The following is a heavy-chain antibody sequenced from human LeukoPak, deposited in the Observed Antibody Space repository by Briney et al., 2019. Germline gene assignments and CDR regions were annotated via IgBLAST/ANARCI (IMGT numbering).Heavy chain of an antibody. CDR1: GFTFSSYW. Sequence: PGGSLRLSCAASGFTFSSYWMHWVRQAPGKGLVWISQIKGDGSNIIYADSVKGRFTISRDNAKNTLYLQANSLRAEDTAVYYCARDDPSAHGPDFDYWGQGTLVTVSS. CDR3: ARDDPSAHGPDFDY. CDR2: IKGDGSNI. J-gene: IGHJ4*02. D-gene: IGHD5-24*01. V-gene: IGHV3-74*01.